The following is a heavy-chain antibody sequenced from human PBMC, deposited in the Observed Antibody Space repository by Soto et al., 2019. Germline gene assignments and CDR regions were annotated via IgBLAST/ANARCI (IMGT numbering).Heavy chain of an antibody. J-gene: IGHJ5*02. D-gene: IGHD6-6*01. CDR1: GFIFSGYG. CDR2: ISFEGSKK. V-gene: IGHV3-30*18. Sequence: QVQLVESGGGVVQPGGSLRLSCAASGFIFSGYGMHWVRQAPGKGLEWVAVISFEGSKKYYANSVEGRFTISRDNSKXXXXXXXXXXXAEDTAVYYCAKGGSSSARYFDRWGQGALVTVSS. CDR3: AKGGSSSARYFDR.